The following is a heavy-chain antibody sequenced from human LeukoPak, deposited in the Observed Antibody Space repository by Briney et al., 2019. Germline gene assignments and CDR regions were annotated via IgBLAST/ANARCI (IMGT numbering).Heavy chain of an antibody. D-gene: IGHD1-7*01. V-gene: IGHV1-18*01. Sequence: ASVKVSCKASGYTFTSYGISWVRQAPGQGLEWMGWISAYNGNTNYAQKLQGRVTMTTDTSTSTAYMELRSLRSDDTAVYYCARGGFAYNWNYEASDYWGQGTLVTVSS. CDR2: ISAYNGNT. CDR3: ARGGFAYNWNYEASDY. J-gene: IGHJ4*02. CDR1: GYTFTSYG.